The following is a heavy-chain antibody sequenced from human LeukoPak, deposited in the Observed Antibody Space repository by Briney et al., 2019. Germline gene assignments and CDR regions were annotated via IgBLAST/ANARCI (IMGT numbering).Heavy chain of an antibody. V-gene: IGHV3-49*04. J-gene: IGHJ6*04. CDR2: IRSKGCGGTT. CDR3: TRDLAENYYGMDV. Sequence: GRSLRLSCTASGFTFGDYAMSWVRQAPGKGLEWVGFIRSKGCGGTTEYAASVKGRFTISRDDSRSIAYLQMNSLKTEDTAVYYCTRDLAENYYGMDVWGKGTTVTVSS. CDR1: GFTFGDYA.